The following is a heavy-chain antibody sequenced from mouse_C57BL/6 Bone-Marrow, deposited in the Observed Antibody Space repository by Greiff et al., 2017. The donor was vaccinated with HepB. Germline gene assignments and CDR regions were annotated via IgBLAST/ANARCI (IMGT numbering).Heavy chain of an antibody. CDR3: GRGSGVTYYYAMDY. Sequence: EVKLVESGGGLVQPGGSLSLSCAASGFTFTDYYMSWVRQPPGKTLEWLGFIRNKANGYTTEYSASVKGRFTISRDNSQSILYLQMNALRAEDSATYYCGRGSGVTYYYAMDYWGQGTSVTVSS. D-gene: IGHD2-12*01. CDR2: IRNKANGYTT. J-gene: IGHJ4*01. V-gene: IGHV7-3*01. CDR1: GFTFTDYY.